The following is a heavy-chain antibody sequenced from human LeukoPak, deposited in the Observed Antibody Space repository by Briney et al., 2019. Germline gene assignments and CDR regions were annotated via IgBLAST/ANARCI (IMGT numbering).Heavy chain of an antibody. CDR1: CGSISSSSYY. Sequence: SETLSLTCTVSCGSISSSSYYWGWIRQPPGKGLEWIGRIYYSGSTYYNPSLKSRVTISVDTSKDHFSLKVGSVTAADTAVYYWAKAKYYYDSSGYYKGYYYYMDVWGKGTTVTVSS. J-gene: IGHJ6*03. CDR3: AKAKYYYDSSGYYKGYYYYMDV. D-gene: IGHD3-22*01. V-gene: IGHV4-39*01. CDR2: IYYSGST.